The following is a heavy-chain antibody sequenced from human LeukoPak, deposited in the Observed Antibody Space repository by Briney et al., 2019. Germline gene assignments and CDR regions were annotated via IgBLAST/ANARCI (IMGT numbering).Heavy chain of an antibody. D-gene: IGHD3-10*01. CDR3: ARDRYYYGSRSYRHDYYGMDV. CDR2: IYYNGST. V-gene: IGHV4-59*01. J-gene: IGHJ6*04. Sequence: SETLSLTCTVSGGSINSYYWRWIRQPPGKGLEWIGYIYYNGSTNYNPSLKSRLTISVDTPKNQFSLKLSSVTAADAAVYYCARDRYYYGSRSYRHDYYGMDVGGKETAVTVSS. CDR1: GGSINSYY.